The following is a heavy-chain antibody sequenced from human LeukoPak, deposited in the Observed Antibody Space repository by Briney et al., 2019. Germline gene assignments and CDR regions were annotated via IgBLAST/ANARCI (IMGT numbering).Heavy chain of an antibody. D-gene: IGHD2-15*01. CDR3: ARGRYCSADICSGGDAFDI. CDR2: IYTRGST. CDR1: GGSINNYY. Sequence: SETLSLTCTASGGSINNYYWSWIRQPAGKGLEWIGRIYTRGSTNCNPSLKSRVTMSVDTSKNQSSLKLSSVTAADTTVYYCARGRYCSADICSGGDAFDIWGQGTMVSVSS. J-gene: IGHJ3*02. V-gene: IGHV4-4*07.